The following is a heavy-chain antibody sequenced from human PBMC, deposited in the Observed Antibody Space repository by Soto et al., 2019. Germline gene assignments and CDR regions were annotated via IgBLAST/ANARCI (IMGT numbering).Heavy chain of an antibody. CDR3: ARDAVRGVYDGMDV. Sequence: LVNVSCKASGGTFSSYAISWVGQAHGQGLEWMGGIIPIFGTANYAQKFQGRVTITADESTSTAYMELSSLRSEDTAVYYCARDAVRGVYDGMDVWGQGTTVTVSS. D-gene: IGHD3-10*01. CDR1: GGTFSSYA. J-gene: IGHJ6*02. V-gene: IGHV1-69*13. CDR2: IIPIFGTA.